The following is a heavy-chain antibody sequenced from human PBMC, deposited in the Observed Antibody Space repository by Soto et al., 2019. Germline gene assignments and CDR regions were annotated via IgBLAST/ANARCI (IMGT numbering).Heavy chain of an antibody. Sequence: SETLSLTCAVYGGSFSGYYWSWIRQPPGKGLEWIGEINHSGSTNYNPSLKSRVTISVDTSKNQFSLKLSSVTAADTAVYYCARDRAYDSSGPYLHYWGQGTLVTVSS. V-gene: IGHV4-34*01. CDR2: INHSGST. CDR1: GGSFSGYY. D-gene: IGHD3-22*01. CDR3: ARDRAYDSSGPYLHY. J-gene: IGHJ4*02.